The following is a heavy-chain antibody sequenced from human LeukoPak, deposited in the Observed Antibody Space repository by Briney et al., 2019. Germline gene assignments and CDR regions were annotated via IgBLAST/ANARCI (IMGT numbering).Heavy chain of an antibody. CDR2: ISYDGSNK. Sequence: GGSLRLSCAASGFTFSSYAMHWVRQAPGKGLEWVAVISYDGSNKYYADSVKGRFTISRDNSKNTLYLQMNSLRGEDTAIYYCADHFPYCSRGSCSYFDHWGQGTLVTVSS. D-gene: IGHD2-15*01. CDR3: ADHFPYCSRGSCSYFDH. V-gene: IGHV3-30*04. J-gene: IGHJ4*02. CDR1: GFTFSSYA.